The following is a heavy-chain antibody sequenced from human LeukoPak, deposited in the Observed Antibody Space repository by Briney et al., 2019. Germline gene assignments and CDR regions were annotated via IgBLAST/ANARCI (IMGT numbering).Heavy chain of an antibody. CDR1: GFTFSNYG. CDR2: IWYDGSNK. Sequence: GGSLRLSCAASGFTFSNYGMHWVRQAPGKGLEWVAVIWYDGSNKYYADSVKGRFTISRDNSKNTLYLQMNSLRAEDTAVYYCARDLDCSSTSCYSYYYYGMDVWGQGTTVTVSS. V-gene: IGHV3-33*01. J-gene: IGHJ6*02. D-gene: IGHD2-2*01. CDR3: ARDLDCSSTSCYSYYYYGMDV.